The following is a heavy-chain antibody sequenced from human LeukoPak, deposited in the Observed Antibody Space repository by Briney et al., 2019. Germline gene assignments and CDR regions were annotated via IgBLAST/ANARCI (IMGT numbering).Heavy chain of an antibody. CDR2: IYHSGST. Sequence: SQTLSLTCTVSGGSISSGGYYWSWIRQPPGKGLEWIGYIYHSGSTYYNPSLKSRVTISVDRSKNQFSLKLSSVTAADTAVYYCARGGSIVGATRIDYWGQGTLVTVSS. CDR1: GGSISSGGYY. D-gene: IGHD1-26*01. V-gene: IGHV4-30-2*01. CDR3: ARGGSIVGATRIDY. J-gene: IGHJ4*02.